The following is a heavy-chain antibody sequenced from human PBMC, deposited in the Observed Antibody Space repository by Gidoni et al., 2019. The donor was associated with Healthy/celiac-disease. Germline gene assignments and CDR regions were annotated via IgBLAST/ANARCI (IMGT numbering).Heavy chain of an antibody. CDR3: ARKRRGSSGDGGAFDI. CDR1: GGAFSSYA. CDR2: IIPIFGTA. D-gene: IGHD6-19*01. V-gene: IGHV1-69*06. Sequence: QVQLVQSGAEVKKPGSSVKVSCKASGGAFSSYAISWVRQAPGQGLEWMGVIIPIFGTANYAQKFQGRVTITADKSTSTAYMELSSLRSEDTAVYYCARKRRGSSGDGGAFDIWGQGTMVTVSS. J-gene: IGHJ3*02.